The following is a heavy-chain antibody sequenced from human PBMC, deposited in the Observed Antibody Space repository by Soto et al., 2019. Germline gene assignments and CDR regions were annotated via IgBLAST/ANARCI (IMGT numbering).Heavy chain of an antibody. CDR1: GGSISSGGYS. CDR2: TYHSGST. Sequence: QLQLQESGSGLVKPSQTLSLTCAVSGGSISSGGYSWSWIRQPPGKGLEWIGYTYHSGSTYYNPSLKSRVSLSVDRSKNQFSLKLSSVTAADPAVYYSARGPPFYWGQGTLVTVSS. CDR3: ARGPPFY. J-gene: IGHJ4*02. V-gene: IGHV4-30-2*01.